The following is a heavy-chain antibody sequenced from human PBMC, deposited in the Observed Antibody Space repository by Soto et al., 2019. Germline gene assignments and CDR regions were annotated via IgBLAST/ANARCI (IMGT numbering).Heavy chain of an antibody. V-gene: IGHV1-3*01. CDR3: ARAISGYVT. D-gene: IGHD5-12*01. CDR2: INAGNGDT. Sequence: QVQLVQSGAEMKKPGASVKLSCKTSGINYNTYAIHWLRQAPGQGLEWMGWINAGNGDTRYSQNFQGRVTLTRDTSARTVCMDLDSLKSEDTGVYYCARAISGYVTWGQGTLVTVSS. CDR1: GINYNTYA. J-gene: IGHJ4*02.